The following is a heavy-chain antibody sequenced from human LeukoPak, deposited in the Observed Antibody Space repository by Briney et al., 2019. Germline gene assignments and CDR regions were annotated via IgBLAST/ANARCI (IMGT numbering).Heavy chain of an antibody. V-gene: IGHV3-30*18. CDR1: GFTFSSDG. CDR3: AKPQLRYFDWYNDY. J-gene: IGHJ4*02. CDR2: ISYDGSNK. Sequence: GGSLRLSCAASGFTFSSDGMHWVRQAPGKGPEWLGVISYDGSNKYYADSVKGRFTISRDNSKNTLYLQMNSLRAEDTAVYYCAKPQLRYFDWYNDYWGQGTLVTVSS. D-gene: IGHD3-9*01.